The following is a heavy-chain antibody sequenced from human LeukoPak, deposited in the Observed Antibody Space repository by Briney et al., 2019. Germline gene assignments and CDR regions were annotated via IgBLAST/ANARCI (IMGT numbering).Heavy chain of an antibody. CDR1: GGTFSSYA. D-gene: IGHD6-6*01. Sequence: ASVKVSRKXSGGTFSSYAISWVRQAPGQGLEWMGRIIPIFGTANYSQKFQGRVTITTDESTSTAYMELSSLRSEDTAVYYCARDSSSSYYYYYYMDVWGKGTTVTVSS. CDR3: ARDSSSSYYYYYYMDV. V-gene: IGHV1-69*05. CDR2: IIPIFGTA. J-gene: IGHJ6*03.